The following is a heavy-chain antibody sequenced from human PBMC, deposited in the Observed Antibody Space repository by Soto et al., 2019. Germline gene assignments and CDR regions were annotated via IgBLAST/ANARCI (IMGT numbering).Heavy chain of an antibody. CDR3: ARVYCSGGGCYHLDY. J-gene: IGHJ4*02. CDR1: GFTFSNYW. V-gene: IGHV3-74*01. Sequence: PGGSLRLSCAASGFTFSNYWMHWVRQAPGKGLVWVSRINSDVSSTSYADSVKGRFTISRDNAKNTLYLQMNSLRAEDTAVYYCARVYCSGGGCYHLDYWGRGTLVTVSS. CDR2: INSDVSST. D-gene: IGHD2-15*01.